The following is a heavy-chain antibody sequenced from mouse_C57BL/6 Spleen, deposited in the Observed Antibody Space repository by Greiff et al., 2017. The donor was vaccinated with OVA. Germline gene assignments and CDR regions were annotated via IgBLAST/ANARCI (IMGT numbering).Heavy chain of an antibody. D-gene: IGHD2-4*01. CDR2: IAPETGGT. CDR3: TGDYRLFDY. CDR1: GYTFTDYE. V-gene: IGHV1-15*01. J-gene: IGHJ2*01. Sequence: QVQLQQSGAELVRPGASVTLSCKASGYTFTDYEMHWVKQTPVHGLEWIGAIAPETGGTAYNQKFKGKAILTADKSSSTAYMELRSLTSEDSAVYYCTGDYRLFDYWGQGTTLTVSS.